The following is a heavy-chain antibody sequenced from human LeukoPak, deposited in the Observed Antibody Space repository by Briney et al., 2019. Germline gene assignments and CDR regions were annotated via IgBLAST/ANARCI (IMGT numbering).Heavy chain of an antibody. Sequence: GSLRLSCAASGFTFSNFAMTWVRQAPGKGLEWVSGVSGSGDTTYYADSVRGRSTISRENSKNILYLQMNSLRAEDTALYFCAKLAVYDILTGYYKNWFDPWGQGTLVSVSS. CDR2: VSGSGDTT. J-gene: IGHJ5*02. CDR3: AKLAVYDILTGYYKNWFDP. V-gene: IGHV3-23*01. CDR1: GFTFSNFA. D-gene: IGHD3-9*01.